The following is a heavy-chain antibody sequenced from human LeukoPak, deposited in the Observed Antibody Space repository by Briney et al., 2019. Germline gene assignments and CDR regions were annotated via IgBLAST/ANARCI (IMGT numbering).Heavy chain of an antibody. Sequence: GGSLRLSCAASGFTFSTYNMNWVRQAPGKGLEWISYINADSSTIQYADSVRGRFTTSRDNARNSLYLQMNSLRAEDTAVYYCVRDNSRGQSLGVIYWGQGSLVTVSS. J-gene: IGHJ4*02. CDR3: VRDNSRGQSLGVIY. D-gene: IGHD3-22*01. CDR2: INADSSTI. CDR1: GFTFSTYN. V-gene: IGHV3-48*01.